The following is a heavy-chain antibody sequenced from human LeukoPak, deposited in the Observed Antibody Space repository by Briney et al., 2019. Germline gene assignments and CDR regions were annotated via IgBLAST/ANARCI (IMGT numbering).Heavy chain of an antibody. V-gene: IGHV3-23*01. CDR3: AAHQQWLVDGYFQH. CDR1: GFTFSSYA. D-gene: IGHD6-19*01. J-gene: IGHJ1*01. CDR2: ISGSGGST. Sequence: GGSLRLSCAASGFTFSSYAMSWVRQAPGKGLEWVSAISGSGGSTYYADSVKGRFTISRDNSKNTLYLQMNSLRAEDTAVYYCAAHQQWLVDGYFQHWGQGTLVTVSS.